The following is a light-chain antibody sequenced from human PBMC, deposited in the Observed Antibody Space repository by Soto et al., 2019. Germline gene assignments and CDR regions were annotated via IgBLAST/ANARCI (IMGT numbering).Light chain of an antibody. Sequence: QSVLTQPPSTSGTPGQRVTISCSGSSSNIGSGYVYWYQQLPGTAPKLLIYRNNQRPSGVPDRLSGSKSGTSASLDISGLRSDDEADYYCAAWDDRLSVLVFCGGTKLTVL. CDR2: RNN. V-gene: IGLV1-47*01. CDR3: AAWDDRLSVLV. J-gene: IGLJ2*01. CDR1: SSNIGSGY.